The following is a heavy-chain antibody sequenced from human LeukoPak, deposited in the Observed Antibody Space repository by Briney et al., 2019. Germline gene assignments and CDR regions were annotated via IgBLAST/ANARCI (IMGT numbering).Heavy chain of an antibody. V-gene: IGHV3-49*03. D-gene: IGHD1-14*01. CDR1: GFTFGDYA. CDR2: IRSKAYGGTT. J-gene: IGHJ6*02. Sequence: GGSLRLSCTASGFTFGDYAMSWFRQAPGKGLEWVGFIRSKAYGGTTEYAASVKGRFTISRDDSKSIAYLQMNSLKTEDTAVYYCARSYRHGYYYYGMDVWGQGTTVTVSS. CDR3: ARSYRHGYYYYGMDV.